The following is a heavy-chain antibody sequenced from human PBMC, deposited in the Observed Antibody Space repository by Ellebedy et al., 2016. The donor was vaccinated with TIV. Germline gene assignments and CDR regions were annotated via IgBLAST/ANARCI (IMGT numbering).Heavy chain of an antibody. CDR2: ISYDGTEK. CDR3: TKDKGTGGSCHDY. CDR1: GFTFSSYG. V-gene: IGHV3-30*18. D-gene: IGHD2-15*01. Sequence: GESLKIPCVASGFTFSSYGMHWVRQAPGKGPEWVAIISYDGTEKDYADSVKGRFTISRDNSKNTLYLQMNSLRAEDSAVYYCTKDKGTGGSCHDYWGQGTLVTVSS. J-gene: IGHJ4*02.